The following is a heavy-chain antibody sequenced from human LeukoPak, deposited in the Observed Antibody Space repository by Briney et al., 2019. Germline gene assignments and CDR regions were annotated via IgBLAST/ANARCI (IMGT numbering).Heavy chain of an antibody. CDR1: GFTYSSYS. V-gene: IGHV3-21*01. CDR3: ARDRKGSGWYPIDY. J-gene: IGHJ4*02. Sequence: GGSLRLSCAASGFTYSSYSMNWVRQAPGQGLEWVSSISSSSSYIYYADSVKGRFTISRDNAKNSLYLQMNSLRAEDTAVYYCARDRKGSGWYPIDYWGQGTLVTVSS. CDR2: ISSSSSYI. D-gene: IGHD6-19*01.